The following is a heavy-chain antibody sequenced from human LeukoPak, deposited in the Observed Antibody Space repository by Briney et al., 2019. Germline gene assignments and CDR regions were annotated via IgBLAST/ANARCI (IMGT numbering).Heavy chain of an antibody. D-gene: IGHD5-18*01. CDR3: ARYHTAMVPTYFDY. J-gene: IGHJ4*02. CDR2: IYHSGST. V-gene: IGHV4-38-2*02. Sequence: SETLSLTCTVSGYSISSGYYWGWIRQPPGKGLEWIGSIYHSGSTYYNPSLKSRVTISVDTSKNQFSLKLSSVTAADTAVYYCARYHTAMVPTYFDYWGQGTPVTVSS. CDR1: GYSISSGYY.